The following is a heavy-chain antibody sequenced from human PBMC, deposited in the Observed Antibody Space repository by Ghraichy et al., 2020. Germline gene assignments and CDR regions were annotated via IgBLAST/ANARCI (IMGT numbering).Heavy chain of an antibody. CDR2: ISRSSVTK. CDR3: ARGPRSGDY. Sequence: GGSLRLSCAASGFIFSSYGMTWVRKAPGKGLEWVSSISRSSVTKDYADYVKGRFTISRDNAKNSLYLQLNSLRDEDTAGYYCARGPRSGDYWGQGTLVTVYS. D-gene: IGHD3-3*01. V-gene: IGHV3-48*02. J-gene: IGHJ4*02. CDR1: GFIFSSYG.